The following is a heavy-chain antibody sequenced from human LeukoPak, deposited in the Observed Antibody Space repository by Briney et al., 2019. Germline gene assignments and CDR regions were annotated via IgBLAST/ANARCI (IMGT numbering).Heavy chain of an antibody. CDR3: AKADRNSNAFDI. J-gene: IGHJ3*02. D-gene: IGHD4-23*01. Sequence: GRSLRLSCAASGFTFDDYAMHWVRQAPGKGLEWVSGISWNSGSIGYADSVKGRFTISRDNAKNSLYLQMNSLRAEDMASYYCAKADRNSNAFDIWDQGTMVTVSS. CDR2: ISWNSGSI. V-gene: IGHV3-9*03. CDR1: GFTFDDYA.